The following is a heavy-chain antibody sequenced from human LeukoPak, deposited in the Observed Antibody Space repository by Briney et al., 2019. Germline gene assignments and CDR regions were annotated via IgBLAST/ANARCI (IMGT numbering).Heavy chain of an antibody. Sequence: PSEPLSLTCTVSGGSMSSYYWSWIRQPAGKGLEWIGRIYTSGNTNYNPSLRSRVTMSIDTSNKKFSLKLSSVTAADTAVYYCATYEQQLAFDYWGQGTLATLPS. V-gene: IGHV4-4*07. J-gene: IGHJ4*02. CDR3: ATYEQQLAFDY. D-gene: IGHD6-13*01. CDR1: GGSMSSYY. CDR2: IYTSGNT.